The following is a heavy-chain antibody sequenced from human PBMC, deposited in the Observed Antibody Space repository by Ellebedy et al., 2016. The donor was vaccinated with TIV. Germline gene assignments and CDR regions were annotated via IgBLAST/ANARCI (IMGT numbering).Heavy chain of an antibody. V-gene: IGHV5-51*01. Sequence: GGSLRLSXKTSGYSFSKHWIAWVRQMPGKGLEWMGFIYPDDSDARYSPSFQGQVTISSDKSINTAYLQWRGLKASDTAMYYCARLRDVLADEIDYWGQGTLVTVSS. D-gene: IGHD5-12*01. CDR3: ARLRDVLADEIDY. CDR2: IYPDDSDA. J-gene: IGHJ4*02. CDR1: GYSFSKHW.